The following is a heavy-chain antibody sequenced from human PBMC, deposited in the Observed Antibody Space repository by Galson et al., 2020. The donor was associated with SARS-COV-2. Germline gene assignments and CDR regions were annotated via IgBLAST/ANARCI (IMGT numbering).Heavy chain of an antibody. CDR1: GYTLTELS. CDR2: FDPEDGET. D-gene: IGHD2-15*01. J-gene: IGHJ6*02. Sequence: ASVKVSCKVSGYTLTELSMHWVRQAPGKGLEWMGGFDPEDGETTYAQKFQGRVTMTEDTSTDTAYMELSSLRSEDTAVYYCATTDLYCSGGSCYSNYYYGMDVWGQGTTVTVSS. CDR3: ATTDLYCSGGSCYSNYYYGMDV. V-gene: IGHV1-24*01.